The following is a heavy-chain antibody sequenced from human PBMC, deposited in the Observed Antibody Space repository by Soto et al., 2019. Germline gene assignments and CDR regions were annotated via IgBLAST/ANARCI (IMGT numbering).Heavy chain of an antibody. J-gene: IGHJ6*02. Sequence: DEQLVESGGGLVQSGGSLRLSCEASGFTLKSYEVNWVRQAPGKGLEWISYITSSTRTTYYADSVKGRFTISSDNARKSVYLQMNSLRVEDTAIYYCARGNTSIQGDLSHYNGLDVWGQGTTVTVSS. D-gene: IGHD3-10*01. CDR2: ITSSTRTT. V-gene: IGHV3-48*03. CDR1: GFTLKSYE. CDR3: ARGNTSIQGDLSHYNGLDV.